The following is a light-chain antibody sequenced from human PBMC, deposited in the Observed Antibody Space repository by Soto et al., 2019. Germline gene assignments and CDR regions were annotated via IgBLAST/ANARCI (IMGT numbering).Light chain of an antibody. CDR2: DVS. Sequence: QSVLTQPASVSGSPGQSITISCTGTSSDVGGYNYVSWYQQHPGKAPKLMIYDVSNRPSGVSNRFSGSKSGNTASLTISGLRAEDEADYYCSSYTSSSTQVFGTGTKVPV. CDR3: SSYTSSSTQV. J-gene: IGLJ1*01. V-gene: IGLV2-14*01. CDR1: SSDVGGYNY.